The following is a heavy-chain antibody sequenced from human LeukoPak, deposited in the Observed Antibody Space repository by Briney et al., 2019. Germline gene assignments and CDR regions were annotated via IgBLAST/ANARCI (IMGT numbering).Heavy chain of an antibody. Sequence: SETLSLTCTVSGGSISSYYLSWIRQPAGKGLEWIGRFYISGSTNYNPSLKSRVTMSVDTSKSRFSLNLSSVTAADTALYYCAREWVDSSGWNWFDPWGQGTLVTVSS. D-gene: IGHD6-19*01. CDR1: GGSISSYY. CDR3: AREWVDSSGWNWFDP. CDR2: FYISGST. J-gene: IGHJ5*02. V-gene: IGHV4-4*07.